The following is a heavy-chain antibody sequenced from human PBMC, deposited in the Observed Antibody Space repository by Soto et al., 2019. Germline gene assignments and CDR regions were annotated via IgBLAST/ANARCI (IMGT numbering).Heavy chain of an antibody. CDR1: GFTFDNFE. D-gene: IGHD1-26*01. V-gene: IGHV3-48*03. Sequence: PGGSLRLSCAASGFTFDNFEVNWVRQAPGKGLEWLSYISSSGSSIYYADSVRGRFSVSRDNARQSLYLQMNSLRAEDTAVYYCAKEATNINNFHYWGQGALVTVSS. CDR2: ISSSGSSI. CDR3: AKEATNINNFHY. J-gene: IGHJ4*02.